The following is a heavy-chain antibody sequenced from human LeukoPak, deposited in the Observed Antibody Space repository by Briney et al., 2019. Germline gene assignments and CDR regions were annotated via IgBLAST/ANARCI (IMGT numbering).Heavy chain of an antibody. J-gene: IGHJ5*02. Sequence: SENLSLNCAVYGGSFSGYYWSWIRQPPGKGLEWIGEINHNGSTNYNPSLKSRVTMSVDTSKNQFSLKLSSVTAADTAVYYCARAGYSSRQNWFDPWGQGTLVTVSS. CDR1: GGSFSGYY. CDR3: ARAGYSSRQNWFDP. CDR2: INHNGST. V-gene: IGHV4-34*01. D-gene: IGHD6-13*01.